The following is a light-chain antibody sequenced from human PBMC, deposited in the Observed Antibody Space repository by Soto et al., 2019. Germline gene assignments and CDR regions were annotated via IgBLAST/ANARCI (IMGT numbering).Light chain of an antibody. CDR1: QSISSW. Sequence: DIQMTQSPSTRSASVGDRVTITCRASQSISSWLAWYQQKPGKAPKLLIYKASTLEGGVPSRFSGSGSGTEFTLTISSLQPDDFATYYCQQYNSYSYTFGQGTKLEIK. J-gene: IGKJ2*01. CDR3: QQYNSYSYT. CDR2: KAS. V-gene: IGKV1-5*03.